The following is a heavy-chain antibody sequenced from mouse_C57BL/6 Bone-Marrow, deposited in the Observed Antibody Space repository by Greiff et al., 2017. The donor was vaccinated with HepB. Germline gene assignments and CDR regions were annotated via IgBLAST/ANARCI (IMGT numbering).Heavy chain of an antibody. CDR2: IRNKANGYTT. J-gene: IGHJ2*01. D-gene: IGHD1-1*01. Sequence: EVQLVESGGGLVQPGGSLSLSCAASGFTFTDYYMSWVRQPPGKALEWLGFIRNKANGYTTEYSASVKGRFTISRDNSQSILYLQMNALRAEDSATYYCARYYYGSSYFDYWGRGTTLTVSS. CDR3: ARYYYGSSYFDY. CDR1: GFTFTDYY. V-gene: IGHV7-3*01.